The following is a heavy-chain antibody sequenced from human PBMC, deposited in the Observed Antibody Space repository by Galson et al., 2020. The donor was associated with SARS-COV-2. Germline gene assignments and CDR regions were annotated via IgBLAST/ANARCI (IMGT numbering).Heavy chain of an antibody. Sequence: ASVKVSCKATGYTFPGYYMHWVRQAHGQGREWMGWINPNSGGTNYAQKFQGRVTMTRDTSISTAYMELSRLRSDDTAVYYCARDPSSSWYNWCDPWGQGTLVTVSS. J-gene: IGHJ5*02. CDR3: ARDPSSSWYNWCDP. CDR1: GYTFPGYY. CDR2: INPNSGGT. V-gene: IGHV1-2*02. D-gene: IGHD6-13*01.